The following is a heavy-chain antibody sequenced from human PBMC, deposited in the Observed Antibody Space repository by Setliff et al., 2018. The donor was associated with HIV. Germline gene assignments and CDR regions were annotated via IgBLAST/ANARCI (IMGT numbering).Heavy chain of an antibody. D-gene: IGHD1-26*01. CDR3: ARDLGPGGGSYRMPINWFDP. Sequence: ASVKVSCKASGYTFTGYYMHWVRQAPGQWLEWMGWINPNSGGTNYAQKFPGRVTMTRDTSISTAYMELSRLRSDDTALYYCARDLGPGGGSYRMPINWFDPWGQGTLVTVSS. V-gene: IGHV1-2*02. CDR1: GYTFTGYY. CDR2: INPNSGGT. J-gene: IGHJ5*02.